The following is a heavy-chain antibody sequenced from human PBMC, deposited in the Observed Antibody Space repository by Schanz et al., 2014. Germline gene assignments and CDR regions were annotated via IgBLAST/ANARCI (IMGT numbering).Heavy chain of an antibody. J-gene: IGHJ4*02. D-gene: IGHD4-17*01. Sequence: EVHLVESGGDLVQPGKSLRLSCAASGFTFDDFGMHWVRQAPGKALEWVSGISWNSVSIGYADSVKGRFTISRDNAKNSLYLQMNRLRVDDTAFYFCAKVRGDQRGAFDSWGQGTLVTVSS. CDR2: ISWNSVSI. V-gene: IGHV3-9*01. CDR1: GFTFDDFG. CDR3: AKVRGDQRGAFDS.